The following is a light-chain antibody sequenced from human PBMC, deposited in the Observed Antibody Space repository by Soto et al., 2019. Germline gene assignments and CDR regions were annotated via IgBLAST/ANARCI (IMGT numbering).Light chain of an antibody. J-gene: IGKJ1*01. CDR2: DAS. Sequence: DIQMTQSPSTLSASVGDRVVIXCRASQSITTWLAWYQQKPGKAPKLLIYDASSLESGVPSRFSGSGSRTEFTLTISSLQPDDFATYYCQQYNDYWTFGQGTKVDIK. CDR1: QSITTW. CDR3: QQYNDYWT. V-gene: IGKV1-5*01.